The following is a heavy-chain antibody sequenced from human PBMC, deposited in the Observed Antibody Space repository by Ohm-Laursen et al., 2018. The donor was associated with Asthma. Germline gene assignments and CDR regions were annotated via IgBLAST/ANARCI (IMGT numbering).Heavy chain of an antibody. Sequence: SLRLSCSASGFTFSSYAMSWVRQAPGKGLEWVSAISGSGGSTYYADSVKGRFTISRDNSKNTLYLQMNSLRAEDTAVYYCAKDRLLWFREVLTTPNWFDPWGQGTLVTVSS. CDR2: ISGSGGST. CDR1: GFTFSSYA. V-gene: IGHV3-23*01. CDR3: AKDRLLWFREVLTTPNWFDP. J-gene: IGHJ5*02. D-gene: IGHD3-10*01.